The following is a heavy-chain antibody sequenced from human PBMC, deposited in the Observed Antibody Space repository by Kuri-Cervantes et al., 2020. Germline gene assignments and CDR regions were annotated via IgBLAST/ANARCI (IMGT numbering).Heavy chain of an antibody. Sequence: ASVNVSCKASGYTFTSYAMHWVRLAPGQRLEWMGWINAGNGNTKYSQKFQGRVTITRDTPASTAYMELSSLRSDDTAVYYCARPSLPAAIDDFDYWGQGTLVTVSS. J-gene: IGHJ4*02. CDR1: GYTFTSYA. V-gene: IGHV1-3*01. CDR2: INAGNGNT. CDR3: ARPSLPAAIDDFDY. D-gene: IGHD2-2*01.